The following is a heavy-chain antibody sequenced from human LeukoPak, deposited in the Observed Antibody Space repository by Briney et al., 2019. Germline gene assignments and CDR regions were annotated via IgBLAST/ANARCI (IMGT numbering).Heavy chain of an antibody. Sequence: SETLSLTCTGSGGSISSGGYYWSWIRQLPGKGLEWIGYIYYGGSTYYNPSLKSRVTISVETSKNQFSLKLSSVTAADTAVYYCARGSSYCSSTSCYPTNWFDPWGQGTLVTVSS. D-gene: IGHD2-2*01. CDR3: ARGSSYCSSTSCYPTNWFDP. V-gene: IGHV4-31*03. J-gene: IGHJ5*02. CDR2: IYYGGST. CDR1: GGSISSGGYY.